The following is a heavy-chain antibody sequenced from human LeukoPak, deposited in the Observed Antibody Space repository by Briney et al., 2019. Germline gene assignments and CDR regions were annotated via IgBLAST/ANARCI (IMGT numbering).Heavy chain of an antibody. CDR1: GYTFTGYY. CDR3: ARVVPAAPHDYYYYYMDV. V-gene: IGHV1-2*06. J-gene: IGHJ6*03. CDR2: MNPNSGGT. D-gene: IGHD2-2*01. Sequence: ASVKVSCKASGYTFTGYYMHWVRQAPGQGLEWMGRMNPNSGGTNYAQKFQGRVTMTRDTSISTAYMELSRLRSDDTAVYYCARVVPAAPHDYYYYYMDVWGKGTTVTVSS.